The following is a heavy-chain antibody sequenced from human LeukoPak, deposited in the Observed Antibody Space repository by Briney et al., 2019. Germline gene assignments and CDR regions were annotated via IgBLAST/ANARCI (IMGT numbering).Heavy chain of an antibody. CDR2: IYHSEST. D-gene: IGHD3-10*01. Sequence: SQTLSLTCAVSGGSISSGGYSWSWIRQPPGKGLEWIGYIYHSESTYYNPSLKSRVTISVDRSKNQFSLKLSSVTAADTAVYYCARYLERGGIKPPPGWFDPWGQGTLVTVSS. CDR1: GGSISSGGYS. V-gene: IGHV4-30-2*01. CDR3: ARYLERGGIKPPPGWFDP. J-gene: IGHJ5*02.